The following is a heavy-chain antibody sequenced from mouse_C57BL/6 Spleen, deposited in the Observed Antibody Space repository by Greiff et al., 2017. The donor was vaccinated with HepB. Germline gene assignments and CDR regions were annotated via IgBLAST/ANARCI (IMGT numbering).Heavy chain of an antibody. D-gene: IGHD2-4*01. CDR3: ARIYYDYDGDY. V-gene: IGHV1-7*01. CDR1: GYTFTSYW. Sequence: VMLVESGAELAKPGASVKLSCKASGYTFTSYWMHWVKQRPGQGLEWIGYINPSSGYTKYNQKFKDKATLTAGKSSSTAYMQLSSLTYEDSAVYYCARIYYDYDGDYWGQGTTLTVSS. CDR2: INPSSGYT. J-gene: IGHJ2*01.